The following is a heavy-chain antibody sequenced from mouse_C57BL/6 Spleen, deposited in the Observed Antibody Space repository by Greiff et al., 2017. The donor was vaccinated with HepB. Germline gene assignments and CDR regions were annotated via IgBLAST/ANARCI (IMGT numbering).Heavy chain of an antibody. J-gene: IGHJ2*01. CDR3: ARENIQLGLDY. D-gene: IGHD4-1*02. V-gene: IGHV1-55*01. Sequence: QVQLQQPGAELVKPGASVKMSCKASGYTFTSYWITWVKQRPGQGLEWIGDIYPGSGSTNYNEKFKSKATLTVDTSSSTAYMQLSSLTSEDAAVYYCARENIQLGLDYWGQGTTLTVSS. CDR1: GYTFTSYW. CDR2: IYPGSGST.